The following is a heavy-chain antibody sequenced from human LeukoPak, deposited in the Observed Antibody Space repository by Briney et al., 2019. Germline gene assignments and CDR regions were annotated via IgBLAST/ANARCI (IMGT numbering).Heavy chain of an antibody. V-gene: IGHV1-46*01. CDR1: GYTFTSYY. CDR2: INPSGGST. CDR3: ARGVRRLKDFDY. D-gene: IGHD3-10*01. Sequence: ASVKVSCKASGYTFTSYYMRWVRQAPGQGLEWMGIINPSGGSTSYAQEFQGRVTMTTDTSTSTAYMELRSLRSDDTAVYYCARGVRRLKDFDYWGQGTLVTVSS. J-gene: IGHJ4*02.